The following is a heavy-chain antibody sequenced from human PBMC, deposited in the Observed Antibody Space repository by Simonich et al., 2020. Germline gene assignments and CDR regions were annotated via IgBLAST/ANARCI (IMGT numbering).Heavy chain of an antibody. CDR1: GGTFSTYA. D-gene: IGHD6-19*01. V-gene: IGHV1-69*12. CDR2: IIPLFGRA. CDR3: AIPTSGNFYFDY. J-gene: IGHJ4*02. Sequence: QVHLVQSGTEVRKPGSSVKVSCRASGGTFSTYAISWVRQAPGQGLEWMGGIIPLFGRANYAQKFQGRVSISADSSTSTAYMELSSLRSDDTAVYYCAIPTSGNFYFDYWGQGTLVTASS.